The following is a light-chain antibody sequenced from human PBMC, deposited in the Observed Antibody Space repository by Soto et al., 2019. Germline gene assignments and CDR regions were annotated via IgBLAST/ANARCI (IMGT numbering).Light chain of an antibody. CDR2: DAS. CDR1: QDIATY. J-gene: IGKJ1*01. CDR3: QQYDNLPPTWT. V-gene: IGKV1-33*01. Sequence: DIQMTQSPSSLSASVGNLGTITFHAIQDIATYLNWYQQKPGKAPNLLIYDASNLETGVPSRFSGGGSGTHFTFTISNLQPEDIATYYCQQYDNLPPTWTFGQGTKVDIK.